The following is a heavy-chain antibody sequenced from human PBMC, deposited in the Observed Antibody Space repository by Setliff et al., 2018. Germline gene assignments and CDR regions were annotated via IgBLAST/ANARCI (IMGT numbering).Heavy chain of an antibody. CDR3: AGVSSYGSGSYYYYYYGMDV. D-gene: IGHD3-10*01. J-gene: IGHJ6*02. Sequence: SETLSLTCTVSGGSISSRSYYWGWNRQPPGKGLEWIGSIYYSGSTYYKPSLKSRVTISVDTSKNQFSLKLSSVTAADTAVYYCAGVSSYGSGSYYYYYYGMDVWGQGTTVTVS. CDR1: GGSISSRSYY. V-gene: IGHV4-39*07. CDR2: IYYSGST.